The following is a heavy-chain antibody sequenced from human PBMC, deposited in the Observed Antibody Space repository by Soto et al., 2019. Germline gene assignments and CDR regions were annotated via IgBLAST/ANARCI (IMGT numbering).Heavy chain of an antibody. Sequence: GGSLTLSCAVSGFTFSNYRMSWVRQAPGKGLEWVANIKLDGSAKYYVDSVNGRFTISKDNAKNSLYLQMNILRVEDTAVYYGARGHTISPNWFDPWGQGTLVTVSS. CDR2: IKLDGSAK. D-gene: IGHD3-10*01. CDR1: GFTFSNYR. J-gene: IGHJ5*02. V-gene: IGHV3-7*03. CDR3: ARGHTISPNWFDP.